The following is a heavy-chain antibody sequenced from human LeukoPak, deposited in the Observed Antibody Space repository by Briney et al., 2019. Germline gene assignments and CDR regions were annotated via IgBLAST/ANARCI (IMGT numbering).Heavy chain of an antibody. CDR3: ARSPSPYSSGWYFDY. D-gene: IGHD6-19*01. CDR2: TYQRSKWYN. V-gene: IGHV6-1*01. Sequence: SQTLSLTCAISGDSVSINSAAWNWIRQSPSRGLEWLGRTYQRSKWYNDYAVSVKSRITINPDISKNLFPLQLNSVTPEDTAVYYCARSPSPYSSGWYFDYWGQGTLVTVSS. J-gene: IGHJ4*02. CDR1: GDSVSINSAA.